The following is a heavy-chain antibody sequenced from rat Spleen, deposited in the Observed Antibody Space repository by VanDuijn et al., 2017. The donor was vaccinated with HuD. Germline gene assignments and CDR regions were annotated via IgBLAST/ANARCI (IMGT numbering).Heavy chain of an antibody. D-gene: IGHD1-6*01. Sequence: EVQLVESGGGLVQPGNSLKVSCATSGFTFSDYAMAWVRQAPTKGLEWVASISTGGGNTYYRDSVKGRFTISRDNAKSTLYLQMDSLRSEDTATYYCARWDYYRKVMDAWGQGASVTVSS. CDR3: ARWDYYRKVMDA. J-gene: IGHJ4*01. V-gene: IGHV5S23*01. CDR2: ISTGGGNT. CDR1: GFTFSDYA.